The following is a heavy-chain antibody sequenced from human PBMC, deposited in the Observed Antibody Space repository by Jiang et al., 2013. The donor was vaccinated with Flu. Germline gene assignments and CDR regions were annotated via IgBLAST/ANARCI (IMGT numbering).Heavy chain of an antibody. CDR2: TYYRSKWYN. CDR1: GDSVSSNSAA. D-gene: IGHD6-6*01. CDR3: AREGHGGGXSSSWWYFDY. J-gene: IGHJ4*02. V-gene: IGHV6-1*01. Sequence: SQTLSLTCAISGDSVSSNSAAWNWIRQSPSRGLEWLGRTYYRSKWYNDYAVSVKSRITINPDTSKNQFSLQLNSVTPEDTAVYYCAREGHGGGXSSSWWYFDYWGQGTLVTVSS.